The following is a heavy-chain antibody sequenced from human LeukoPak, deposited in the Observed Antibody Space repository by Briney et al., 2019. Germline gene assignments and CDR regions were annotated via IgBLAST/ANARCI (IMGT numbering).Heavy chain of an antibody. J-gene: IGHJ4*02. CDR2: ISGSSSYI. V-gene: IGHV3-21*01. CDR3: ARDRVGGTTASTFEY. CDR1: GFAFSTYA. Sequence: PGGSLRLSCAASGFAFSTYAMGWVRQAPGKGLEWVSSISGSSSYIFYADSVKGRFTISRDNAKNSLYLQMNSLRAEDTAVYYCARDRVGGTTASTFEYWGQGTLVTVSS. D-gene: IGHD1-26*01.